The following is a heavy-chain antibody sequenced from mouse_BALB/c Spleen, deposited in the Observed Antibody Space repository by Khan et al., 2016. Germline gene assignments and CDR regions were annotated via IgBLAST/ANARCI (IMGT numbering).Heavy chain of an antibody. CDR3: ANMDY. Sequence: EVQLQESGPGLVKPSQSLSLTCTVTGYSITSDYAWNWIRQFPGNKLEWMGYITYSGSTTYNPSLKSRISITRDTSKNQFFLQLSSVTTEDTATYYCANMDYWGQGSSVTVSS. CDR2: ITYSGST. CDR1: GYSITSDYA. J-gene: IGHJ4*01. V-gene: IGHV3-2*02.